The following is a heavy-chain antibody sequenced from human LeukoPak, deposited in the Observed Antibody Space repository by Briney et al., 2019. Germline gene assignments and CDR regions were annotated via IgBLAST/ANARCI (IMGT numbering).Heavy chain of an antibody. D-gene: IGHD6-19*01. J-gene: IGHJ6*04. CDR2: ISYDGSNK. V-gene: IGHV3-30*04. CDR1: GFTFSSYA. CDR3: ARAVAVAGTSDYYGMDV. Sequence: GGSLRLSCAASGFTFSSYAMHWVRQAPGKGLEWVAVISYDGSNKYYADSVKGRFTISRDNSKNTLYLQMNSLRAEDTAVYYCARAVAVAGTSDYYGMDVWGKGTTVTVSS.